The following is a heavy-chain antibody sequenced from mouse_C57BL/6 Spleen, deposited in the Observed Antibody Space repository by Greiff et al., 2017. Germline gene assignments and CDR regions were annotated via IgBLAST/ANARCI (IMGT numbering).Heavy chain of an antibody. D-gene: IGHD1-1*01. CDR3: AREEIYGKYYYAMDY. CDR2: IYPRSGNT. V-gene: IGHV1-81*01. J-gene: IGHJ4*01. Sequence: QVQLKQSGAELARPGASVKLSCKASGYTFTSYGISWVKQRTGQGLEWIGEIYPRSGNTYYNEKFKGKATLTADKSSSTAYMELRSLTSEDSAVYFCAREEIYGKYYYAMDYWGQGTSVTVSS. CDR1: GYTFTSYG.